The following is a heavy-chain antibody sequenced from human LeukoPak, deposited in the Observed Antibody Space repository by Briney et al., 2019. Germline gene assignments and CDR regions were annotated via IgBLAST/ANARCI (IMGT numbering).Heavy chain of an antibody. D-gene: IGHD2/OR15-2a*01. Sequence: SETLSLTCTVSGGSISSYYWSWIRQPPGKGLEWIGYIYYSGSTNYNPSLKSRVTISVDTSKNQFSLKLSSVTAADTAVYYCARLTPTTLSLYYYYMDVWGKGPRSPSP. CDR2: IYYSGST. CDR3: ARLTPTTLSLYYYYMDV. V-gene: IGHV4-59*01. J-gene: IGHJ6*03. CDR1: GGSISSYY.